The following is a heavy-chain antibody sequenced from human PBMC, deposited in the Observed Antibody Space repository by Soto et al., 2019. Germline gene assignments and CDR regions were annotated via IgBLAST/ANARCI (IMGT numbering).Heavy chain of an antibody. CDR1: GGSFSGYY. Sequence: QVQLQQWGAGLLKPSETLSLTCTVYGGSFSGYYWCWIRPPPGKGLEWIGEINHSGSTNYNPSLKSRVTRSVDTSKNHFSLKLSSVTAADTAVYYCARFSPTYSNYAYWGQGTLVTVSS. J-gene: IGHJ4*02. V-gene: IGHV4-34*01. D-gene: IGHD4-4*01. CDR3: ARFSPTYSNYAY. CDR2: INHSGST.